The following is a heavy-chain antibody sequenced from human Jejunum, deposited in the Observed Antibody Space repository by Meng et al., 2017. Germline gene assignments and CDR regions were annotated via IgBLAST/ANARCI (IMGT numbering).Heavy chain of an antibody. CDR3: ARGSASASGSFPKDY. Sequence: SETLSLTCAVYGGSFTYNYWSWIRQSPGKGLEWIGEIHHTGTRASYNPSLLGRATISVDRPKSEISLRLTSVSAADTAMYFCARGSASASGSFPKDYWGQGALVTVSS. D-gene: IGHD6-19*01. J-gene: IGHJ4*02. CDR1: GGSFTYNY. V-gene: IGHV4-34*01. CDR2: IHHTGTRA.